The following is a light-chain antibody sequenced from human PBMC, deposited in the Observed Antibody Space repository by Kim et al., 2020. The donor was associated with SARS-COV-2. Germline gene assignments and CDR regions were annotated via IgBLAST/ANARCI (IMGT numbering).Light chain of an antibody. CDR3: QQYGTSPYT. Sequence: EIVLTQSPGTLSLSPGERANLSCRASQSVSNSYLAWYQQKPGQAPRLLIYGASSRATGIPDRFSGSGSGTDFTLTISRLEPEDFAVYYCQQYGTSPYTFGQGTKLEI. CDR2: GAS. J-gene: IGKJ2*01. CDR1: QSVSNSY. V-gene: IGKV3-20*01.